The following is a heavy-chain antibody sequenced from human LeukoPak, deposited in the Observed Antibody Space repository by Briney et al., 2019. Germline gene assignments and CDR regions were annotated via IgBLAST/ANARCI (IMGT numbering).Heavy chain of an antibody. D-gene: IGHD6-19*01. CDR1: GGSISSSTYY. CDR2: IYYRGNS. J-gene: IGHJ4*02. Sequence: SETLSLTCTVSGGSISSSTYYWGWIRQPPGRGLEWIGSIYYRGNSYYNPSLKSRVTISVDTSKNHFSLKLRSVTAADTAVYYCARSDSSGWLDYWGQGTLVTVSS. V-gene: IGHV4-39*07. CDR3: ARSDSSGWLDY.